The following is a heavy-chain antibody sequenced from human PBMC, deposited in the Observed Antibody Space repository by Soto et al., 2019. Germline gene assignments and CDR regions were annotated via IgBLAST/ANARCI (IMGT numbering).Heavy chain of an antibody. CDR2: ISGSGGST. CDR3: AKDTVIPYYYYDMDV. Sequence: GGSLRLSCAASGFTFSSYAMSWVRQAPGKGLEWVSAISGSGGSTYYADSGKGRFTTSRDNSKNTLYLQMNSLRAEDTAVYYCAKDTVIPYYYYDMDVWGQGTTVTVSS. CDR1: GFTFSSYA. J-gene: IGHJ6*02. V-gene: IGHV3-23*01. D-gene: IGHD2-21*01.